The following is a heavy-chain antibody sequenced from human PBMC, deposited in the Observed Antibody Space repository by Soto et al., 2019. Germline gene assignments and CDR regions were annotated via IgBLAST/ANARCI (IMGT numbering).Heavy chain of an antibody. CDR1: GYTFTSYG. CDR2: ISAYNGNT. Sequence: QVQLVQSGAEVKKPGASVKVSCKASGYTFTSYGISWVRQAPGQGLEWMGWISAYNGNTNYAQKLQGRVTMTTDTSTSTASMELRSLRSDDTAVYYCAREPEYYYDSSGSPDYWGQGTLVTVSS. V-gene: IGHV1-18*01. J-gene: IGHJ4*02. D-gene: IGHD3-22*01. CDR3: AREPEYYYDSSGSPDY.